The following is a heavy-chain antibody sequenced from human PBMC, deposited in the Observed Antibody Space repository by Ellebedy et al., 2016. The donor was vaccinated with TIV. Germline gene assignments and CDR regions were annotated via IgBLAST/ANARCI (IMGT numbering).Heavy chain of an antibody. Sequence: SETLSLTCTVSGGSISSYYWSWIRQPPGKGLEWIGYIYYSGSTNYNPSLKSRVTISVDTSKNQFSLKLSSVTAADTAVYYCARGHSPYYTANWFDPWGQGTLVTVSS. D-gene: IGHD2-2*02. J-gene: IGHJ5*02. CDR2: IYYSGST. V-gene: IGHV4-59*01. CDR1: GGSISSYY. CDR3: ARGHSPYYTANWFDP.